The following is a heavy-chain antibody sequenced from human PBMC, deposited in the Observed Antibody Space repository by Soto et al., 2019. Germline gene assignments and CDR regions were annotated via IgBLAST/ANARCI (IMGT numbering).Heavy chain of an antibody. CDR3: ARGVAVAGTIWFDP. CDR2: ISSSSSYI. Sequence: GGSLRLSCAASGFTFSSYSMNWVRQAPGKGLEWVSSISSSSSYIYYADSVKGRFTISRDNAKNSLYLQMNSLRAEDTAVYYCARGVAVAGTIWFDPWGQGTLVTVSS. CDR1: GFTFSSYS. J-gene: IGHJ5*02. V-gene: IGHV3-21*01. D-gene: IGHD6-19*01.